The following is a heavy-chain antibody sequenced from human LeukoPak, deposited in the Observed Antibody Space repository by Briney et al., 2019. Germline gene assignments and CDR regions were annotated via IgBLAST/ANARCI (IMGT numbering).Heavy chain of an antibody. Sequence: GASVKVSCKASGGTFSSYATSWVRQAPGQGLEWMGGIIPIFGTANYTQKFQGRVTITADESTSTAYMELSSLRSEDTAVYYCARCPGYSSGWYFDYWGQGTLVTVSS. CDR1: GGTFSSYA. D-gene: IGHD6-19*01. CDR2: IIPIFGTA. CDR3: ARCPGYSSGWYFDY. V-gene: IGHV1-69*01. J-gene: IGHJ4*02.